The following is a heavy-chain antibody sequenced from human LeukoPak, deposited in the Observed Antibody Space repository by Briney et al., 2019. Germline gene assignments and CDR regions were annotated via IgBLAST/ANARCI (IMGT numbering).Heavy chain of an antibody. J-gene: IGHJ3*02. CDR1: GGSIRSYY. Sequence: SETLSLTCTVSGGSIRSYYWSWIRQPPGKGLEWIGYTYYRGSTHYNPSLKSRVTISVDTSKNQFSLKLNSVTAADTAVYYCARVRGSAFDIWGQGTMVTVSS. CDR3: ARVRGSAFDI. CDR2: TYYRGST. V-gene: IGHV4-59*01. D-gene: IGHD3-10*01.